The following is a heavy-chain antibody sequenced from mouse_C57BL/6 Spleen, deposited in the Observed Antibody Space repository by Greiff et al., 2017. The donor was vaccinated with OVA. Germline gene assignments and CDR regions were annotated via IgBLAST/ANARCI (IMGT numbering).Heavy chain of an antibody. Sequence: QVQLQQPGAELVMPGASVKLSCKASGYTFTSYWMHWVKQRPGQGLEWIGEIDPSDSYTNYNQKFKGKSTLTVDKSSSTAYMQLSSLTSEDSAVYCCARKGSSSYAMDYWGQGTSVTVSS. D-gene: IGHD1-1*01. CDR1: GYTFTSYW. CDR2: IDPSDSYT. CDR3: ARKGSSSYAMDY. V-gene: IGHV1-69*01. J-gene: IGHJ4*01.